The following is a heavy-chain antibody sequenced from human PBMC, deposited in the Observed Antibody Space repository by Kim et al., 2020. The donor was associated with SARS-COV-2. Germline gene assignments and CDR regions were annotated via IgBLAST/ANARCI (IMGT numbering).Heavy chain of an antibody. CDR3: ARDERGTGTFDY. V-gene: IGHV4-30-4*01. CDR1: GGSISSGDYY. J-gene: IGHJ4*02. CDR2: IYYSGST. D-gene: IGHD1-1*01. Sequence: SETLSLTCTVSGGSISSGDYYWSWIRQPPGKGLEWIGYIYYSGSTYYNPSLKSRVTISVDTSKNQFSLKLSSVTAADTAVYYCARDERGTGTFDYWGQGTLVTVSS.